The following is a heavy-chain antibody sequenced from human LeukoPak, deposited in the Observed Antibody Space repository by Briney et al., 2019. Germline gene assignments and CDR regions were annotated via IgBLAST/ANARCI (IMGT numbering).Heavy chain of an antibody. CDR1: GFTFSSYA. D-gene: IGHD4-23*01. V-gene: IGHV3-30*04. CDR3: ARDRSVVTPNYYFDY. Sequence: GGSLRLSCAASGFTFSSYAMHWVRQAPGKGLEWVAVISYDGSNKYYADSVKGRFTISRDNSKNTLYLQMNSLRAEDTAVYYCARDRSVVTPNYYFDYWGQGTLVTVSS. J-gene: IGHJ4*02. CDR2: ISYDGSNK.